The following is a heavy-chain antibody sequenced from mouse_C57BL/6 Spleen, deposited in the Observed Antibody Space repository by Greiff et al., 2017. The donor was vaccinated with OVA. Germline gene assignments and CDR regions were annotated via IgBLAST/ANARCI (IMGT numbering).Heavy chain of an antibody. D-gene: IGHD2-4*01. CDR1: GYTFTSYW. V-gene: IGHV1-64*01. Sequence: QVQLQQPGAELVKPGASVKLSCKASGYTFTSYWMHWVKQRPGQGLEWIGMIHPNSGSTNYNEKFKSKATLTVDKSSSTAYMQLSSLTSEDSAVYYCAREDYYDSHYYAMDYWGQGTSVTVSS. CDR3: AREDYYDSHYYAMDY. CDR2: IHPNSGST. J-gene: IGHJ4*01.